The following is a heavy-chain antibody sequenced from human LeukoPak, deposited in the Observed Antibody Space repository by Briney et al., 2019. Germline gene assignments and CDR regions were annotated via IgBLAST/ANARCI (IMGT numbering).Heavy chain of an antibody. Sequence: ASVKVSCRASGYTFTSYAMNWVRQAPGQGLEWMGWINTNTGNPTYAQGFTGRFVFSLDTSVSTAYLQISSLKAEDTAVYYCARDYGSGSLDYYYYMDVWGKGTTVTVSS. CDR1: GYTFTSYA. CDR2: INTNTGNP. J-gene: IGHJ6*03. V-gene: IGHV7-4-1*02. D-gene: IGHD3-10*01. CDR3: ARDYGSGSLDYYYYMDV.